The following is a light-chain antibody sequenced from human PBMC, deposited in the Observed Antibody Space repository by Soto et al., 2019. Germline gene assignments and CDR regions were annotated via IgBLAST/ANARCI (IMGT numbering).Light chain of an antibody. CDR1: TGAVTSGHF. CDR2: DTS. V-gene: IGLV7-46*01. CDR3: LLSYGDPWV. Sequence: QAVVTQEPSLTVSPGGTVTLTCGSSTGAVTSGHFPNWFQQKPGQAPRTLIYDTSTKESWTPARFSGSLLGGKAALTLSGAQPEDEADYYCLLSYGDPWVFGGGTKLTVL. J-gene: IGLJ3*02.